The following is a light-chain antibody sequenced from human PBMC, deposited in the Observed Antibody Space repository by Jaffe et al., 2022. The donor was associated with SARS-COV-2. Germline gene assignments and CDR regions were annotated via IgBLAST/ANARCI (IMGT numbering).Light chain of an antibody. V-gene: IGKV3-11*01. CDR3: QQRSDWPLT. CDR2: DAS. CDR1: QSVSTY. Sequence: EIVLTQSPATLSLSPGKRASLSCRASQSVSTYLAWYQQRPGQAPRLLIYDASNRATGIPARFSGSGSGTDFTLTISSLEPEDFAVYYCQQRSDWPLTFGGGTKVEI. J-gene: IGKJ4*01.